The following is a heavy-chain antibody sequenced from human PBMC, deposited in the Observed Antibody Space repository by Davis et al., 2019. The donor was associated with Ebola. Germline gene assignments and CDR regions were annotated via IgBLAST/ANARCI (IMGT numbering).Heavy chain of an antibody. CDR1: GYTFTSYG. V-gene: IGHV1-18*04. Sequence: ASVKVSCKASGYTFTSYGISRVRQAPGQGLEWMGWISAYNGNTNYAQKLQGRVTMTTDTSTSTAYMELRSLRSDDTAVYYCARVVAAPNWFDPWGQGTLVTVSS. D-gene: IGHD6-13*01. CDR3: ARVVAAPNWFDP. J-gene: IGHJ5*02. CDR2: ISAYNGNT.